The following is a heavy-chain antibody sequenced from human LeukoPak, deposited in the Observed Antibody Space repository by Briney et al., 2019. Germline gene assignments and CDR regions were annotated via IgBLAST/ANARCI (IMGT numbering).Heavy chain of an antibody. CDR2: INPNSGGT. CDR1: GYTFIAYY. J-gene: IGHJ5*01. D-gene: IGHD2-2*01. Sequence: GASVKVSCKASGYTFIAYYMHWVRQAPGQGREWMGWINPNSGGTNYAQKFQGRVTMTRDTSISTAYMNLNRLRSDDTAVYYCARGMGVLVPAASWFDCWGQGTLVTVSS. V-gene: IGHV1-2*02. CDR3: ARGMGVLVPAASWFDC.